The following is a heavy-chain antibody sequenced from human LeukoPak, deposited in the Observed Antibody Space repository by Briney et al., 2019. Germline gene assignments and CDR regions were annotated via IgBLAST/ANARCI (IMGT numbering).Heavy chain of an antibody. CDR1: GFTFNTYW. Sequence: PGGSLRLSCVASGFTFNTYWMNWVRQAPGKGLEWVANIKQDGSEKYYVDSVKGRFTISRDNAKNSLYLQMNSLRAEDTAVYYCARGAMIVVAASFVDYWGQGTLVTVSS. D-gene: IGHD3-22*01. V-gene: IGHV3-7*01. CDR3: ARGAMIVVAASFVDY. CDR2: IKQDGSEK. J-gene: IGHJ4*02.